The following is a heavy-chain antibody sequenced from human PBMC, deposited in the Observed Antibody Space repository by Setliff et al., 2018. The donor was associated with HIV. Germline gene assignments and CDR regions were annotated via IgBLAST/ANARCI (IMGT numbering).Heavy chain of an antibody. D-gene: IGHD3-22*01. V-gene: IGHV4-59*08. J-gene: IGHJ2*01. Sequence: SETLSLTCTVSGGSISSYYWSWTRQPPGKGLEWIGYVYYTGSTNYNPSLKSRVTISIDTSKNQFSLKLSSVTAADTAVYYCARHQGKYYDSSGYSGWFFDLWGRGTLVTVS. CDR1: GGSISSYY. CDR2: VYYTGST. CDR3: ARHQGKYYDSSGYSGWFFDL.